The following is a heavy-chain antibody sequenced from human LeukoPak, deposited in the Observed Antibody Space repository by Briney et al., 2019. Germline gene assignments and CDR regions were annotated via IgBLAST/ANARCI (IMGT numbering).Heavy chain of an antibody. CDR3: ARTPCGSTSCYPGRDWFDP. CDR1: GGTFSSYA. Sequence: ASVKVSCKASGGTFSSYAISWVRQAPGQGLEWMGRIIPILGIANYAQKLQGRVTMTTDTSTSTAYMELRSLRSDDTAVYYCARTPCGSTSCYPGRDWFDPWGQGTLVTVSS. D-gene: IGHD2-2*01. J-gene: IGHJ5*02. V-gene: IGHV1-69*04. CDR2: IIPILGIA.